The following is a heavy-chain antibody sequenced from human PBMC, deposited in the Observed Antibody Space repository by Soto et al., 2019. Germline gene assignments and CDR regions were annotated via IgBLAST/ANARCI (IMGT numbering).Heavy chain of an antibody. CDR1: GGSISSYY. Sequence: SETLSLTCTVSGGSISSYYWSWIRQPPGKGLEWIGYIYYSGSTNYNPSLKSRVTISVDTSKNQFSLKLSSVTAADTAVYYCARHRPWNGDSDYWGQGTLVTVSS. J-gene: IGHJ4*02. CDR2: IYYSGST. V-gene: IGHV4-59*08. CDR3: ARHRPWNGDSDY. D-gene: IGHD4-17*01.